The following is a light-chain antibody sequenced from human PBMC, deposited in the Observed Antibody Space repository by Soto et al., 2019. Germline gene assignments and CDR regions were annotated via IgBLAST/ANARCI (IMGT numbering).Light chain of an antibody. CDR3: QKSTSLPLT. V-gene: IGKV3-15*01. CDR2: GAS. CDR1: QSVSSN. Sequence: DIVMTQSPATLSVSPGERATLSCRASQSVSSNFAWYQQTPGQAPRLLIYGASTRATGIPVRFSGSGSGTEFKLTITSLQSEDFAVYYCQKSTSLPLTFVGGTQVGIK. J-gene: IGKJ4*02.